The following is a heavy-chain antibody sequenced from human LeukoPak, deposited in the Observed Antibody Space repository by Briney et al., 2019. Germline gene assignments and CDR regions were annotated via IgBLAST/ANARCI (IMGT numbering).Heavy chain of an antibody. J-gene: IGHJ4*02. CDR1: EFTFNTYW. V-gene: IGHV3-74*01. D-gene: IGHD2-15*01. CDR3: ARDLAGSRDK. Sequence: GESLRLSCIDSEFTFNTYWMHWVRQAPGEGPVWVSRINPDGSWTDYADSVKGRFTISRDNAKNTLYLQMNSLRAEDTAVYYCARDLAGSRDKWGQGTLVTVSS. CDR2: INPDGSWT.